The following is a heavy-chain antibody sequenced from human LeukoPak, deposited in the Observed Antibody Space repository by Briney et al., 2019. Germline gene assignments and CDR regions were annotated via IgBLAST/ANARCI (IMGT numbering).Heavy chain of an antibody. CDR1: GGSISSGDFY. V-gene: IGHV4-30-4*08. J-gene: IGHJ6*02. D-gene: IGHD6-19*01. Sequence: PSQTLSLTCTVSGGSISSGDFYWSWIRQPPGKGLEWIGEINHSGSTNYNPSLKSRVTISVDTSKNQFSLKLSSVTAADTAVYYCAASCSSGWYHYYYYYGMDVWGQGTTVTVSS. CDR2: INHSGST. CDR3: AASCSSGWYHYYYYYGMDV.